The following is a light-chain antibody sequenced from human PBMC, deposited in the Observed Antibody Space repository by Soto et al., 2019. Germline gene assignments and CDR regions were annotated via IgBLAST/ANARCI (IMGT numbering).Light chain of an antibody. Sequence: DIQMTQSPSTLSAFVGDRVTITCRASQSISTSLAWYQQKPGKAPKLLIYDASSLESGVPSRFSGSGSGTEFTLTISSLQPDDFATYYCQQYNSYSWTFGQGTKVDI. CDR2: DAS. CDR3: QQYNSYSWT. V-gene: IGKV1-5*01. CDR1: QSISTS. J-gene: IGKJ1*01.